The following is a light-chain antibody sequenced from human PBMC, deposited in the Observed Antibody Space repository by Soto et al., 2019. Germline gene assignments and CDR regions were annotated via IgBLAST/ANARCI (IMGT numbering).Light chain of an antibody. CDR1: QGIRNE. Sequence: DIQMTQSPSSLSASVGDRVTITCRASQGIRNELGCYQQKPGKAPKRLIYAASSLQSGVPSRFSGSGYGTEFTLTISSLQPEDFETYYCLQHNSYPHTFGGGTKVDIK. CDR2: AAS. V-gene: IGKV1-17*01. CDR3: LQHNSYPHT. J-gene: IGKJ4*01.